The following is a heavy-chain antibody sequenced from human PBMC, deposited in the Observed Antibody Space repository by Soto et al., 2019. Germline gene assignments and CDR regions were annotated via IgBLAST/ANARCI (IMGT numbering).Heavy chain of an antibody. CDR3: TRTSEACKNYYGMDV. Sequence: GESLHISCKGSGYSFTSYWISWVRQMPGKGLEWMGIIYPGDSDTRYSPSFQGQVTISADKSISTAYLQWSSLKASDTAMYYCTRTSEACKNYYGMDVWGRGTTVAVSS. CDR2: IYPGDSDT. V-gene: IGHV5-51*01. CDR1: GYSFTSYW. J-gene: IGHJ6*02. D-gene: IGHD2-15*01.